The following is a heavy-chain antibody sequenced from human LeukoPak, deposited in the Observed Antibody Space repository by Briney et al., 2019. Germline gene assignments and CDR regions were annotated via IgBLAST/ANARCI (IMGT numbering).Heavy chain of an antibody. D-gene: IGHD6-19*01. CDR2: ISSSSYI. Sequence: GGSLRLSCAASGFTFSSYSMNWVRQAPGKGLEWVSSISSSSYIYYADSVKGRFTISRDNAKNSLYLQMNSLRAEDTAVYYCARDGGIAVAGGFDYWGQGTLVTVSS. J-gene: IGHJ4*02. V-gene: IGHV3-21*01. CDR1: GFTFSSYS. CDR3: ARDGGIAVAGGFDY.